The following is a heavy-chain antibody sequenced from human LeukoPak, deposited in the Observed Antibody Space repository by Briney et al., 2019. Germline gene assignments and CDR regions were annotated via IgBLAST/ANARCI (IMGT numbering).Heavy chain of an antibody. V-gene: IGHV4-59*12. CDR3: ARAHYYYMDV. CDR2: IYYSRST. Sequence: KPSETLSLTCTVSGGSISNYYWSWIREPPGKGLEWMGYIYYSRSTNYNPSLKSRVSIPVDTSKNQFSLKLSSVTAADAAVYYCARAHYYYMDVWGKGTTVTISS. CDR1: GGSISNYY. J-gene: IGHJ6*03.